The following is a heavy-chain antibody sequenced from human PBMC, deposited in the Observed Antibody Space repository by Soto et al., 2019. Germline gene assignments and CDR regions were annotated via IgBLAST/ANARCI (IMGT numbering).Heavy chain of an antibody. CDR1: VGTRSSYA. D-gene: IGHD2-15*01. V-gene: IGHV1-69*13. Sequence: SVKVSCKASVGTRSSYATSWVRQAPGQGLEWMGGTISMFGRANYEPKFQGRVTITEDESTSTDYMELRNMRSEDTAVYYCADQVVRGYYFDYWGQGTLVTGSS. J-gene: IGHJ4*02. CDR2: TISMFGRA. CDR3: ADQVVRGYYFDY.